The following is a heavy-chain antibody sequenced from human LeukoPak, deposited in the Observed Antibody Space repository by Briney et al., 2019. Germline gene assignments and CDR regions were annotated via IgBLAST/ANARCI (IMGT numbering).Heavy chain of an antibody. CDR2: IYANGIT. Sequence: SETLSLTSTVSGGSIFSYYWNWIRQSPGKGLEWVGYIYANGITAYNPSLRSRGSISIDTSRNQFSLRRTSVTAADTATYYCARRAYYDSSGYNPTAGYFDLWGRGTLVTVSS. D-gene: IGHD3-22*01. CDR1: GGSIFSYY. CDR3: ARRAYYDSSGYNPTAGYFDL. V-gene: IGHV4-4*08. J-gene: IGHJ2*01.